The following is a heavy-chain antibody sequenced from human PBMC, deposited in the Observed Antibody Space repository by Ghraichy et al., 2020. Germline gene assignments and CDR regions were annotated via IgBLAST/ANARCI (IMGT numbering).Heavy chain of an antibody. CDR2: INHSGST. Sequence: SETLSLTCAVYVGSFSGYYWSWIRQPPGKGLEWIGEINHSGSTNYNPSLKSRVTISVDTSKNQFSLKLSSVTAADTAVYYCARDEGSGGIPFDYWGQGTLVTVSS. CDR1: VGSFSGYY. J-gene: IGHJ4*02. V-gene: IGHV4-34*01. CDR3: ARDEGSGGIPFDY. D-gene: IGHD3-10*01.